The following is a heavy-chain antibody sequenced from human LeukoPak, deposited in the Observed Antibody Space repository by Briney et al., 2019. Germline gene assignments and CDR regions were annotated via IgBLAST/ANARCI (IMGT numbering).Heavy chain of an antibody. V-gene: IGHV5-51*01. CDR2: IYPGDSDT. D-gene: IGHD3-10*01. CDR3: ARQGGGSGSYLGDAFDI. J-gene: IGHJ3*02. Sequence: GASLKISCKGSGYSFTSYWIGWVRQMPGKGLEWMGIIYPGDSDTRYSPPFQGQVTISADRSISTTYLQWSSLKASDSAMYYCARQGGGSGSYLGDAFDIWGQGTMVTVSS. CDR1: GYSFTSYW.